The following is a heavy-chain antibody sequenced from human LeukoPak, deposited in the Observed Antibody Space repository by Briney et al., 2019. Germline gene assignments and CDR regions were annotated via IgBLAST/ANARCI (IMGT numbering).Heavy chain of an antibody. CDR3: ARKQQLFSSPDAFDI. CDR1: GYTFTGYY. V-gene: IGHV1-2*02. CDR2: INPNSGGT. J-gene: IGHJ3*02. Sequence: ASVTVSCKASGYTFTGYYMHWVRQAPGQGLEWMGWINPNSGGTNYAQKFQGRVTMTRDTSISTAYMELSRLRSDDTAVYYCARKQQLFSSPDAFDIWGQGTMVTVSS. D-gene: IGHD6-13*01.